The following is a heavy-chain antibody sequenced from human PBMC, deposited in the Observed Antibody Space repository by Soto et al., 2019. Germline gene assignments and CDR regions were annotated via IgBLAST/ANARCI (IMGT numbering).Heavy chain of an antibody. CDR1: GFTFSSYG. CDR3: AKMDTAMVTVGDY. J-gene: IGHJ4*02. V-gene: IGHV3-30*18. Sequence: GGSLRLSCAASGFTFSSYGMHWVRQAPGKGLEWVAVISYDGSNKYYADSVKGRFTISRDNSKNTLYLQMNSLRAEDTAVYYCAKMDTAMVTVGDYWGQGTLVTVSS. CDR2: ISYDGSNK. D-gene: IGHD5-18*01.